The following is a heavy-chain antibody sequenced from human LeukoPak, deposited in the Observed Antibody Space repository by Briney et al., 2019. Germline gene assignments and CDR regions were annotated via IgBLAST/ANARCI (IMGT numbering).Heavy chain of an antibody. D-gene: IGHD2/OR15-2a*01. CDR2: INNDGSDT. CDR1: GFTFSRHW. J-gene: IGHJ3*01. CDR3: ARGGFSHAFDV. Sequence: PGGSLRLSCAASGFTFSRHWIHWVRQAPGKGLVWVSRINNDGSDTIYADSVKGRFAMSRDNAKNTVFLQMSGLRAEDTAVYYCARGGFSHAFDVWGQGTTVTVSS. V-gene: IGHV3-74*01.